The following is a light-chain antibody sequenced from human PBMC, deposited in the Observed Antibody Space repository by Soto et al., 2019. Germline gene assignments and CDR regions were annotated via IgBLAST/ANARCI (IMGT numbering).Light chain of an antibody. J-gene: IGLJ1*01. CDR2: DVT. CDR3: AAWDDSLNGDV. V-gene: IGLV2-11*01. Sequence: QSALTQPRSVSGSPGQSVTISCTGTSSDVGGYNYVSWYQQHPGKAPKLMIYDVTKRPSGVPDRFSGSKSGNTASLTISGLQAEDEADYYCAAWDDSLNGDVFGTGTQLTVL. CDR1: SSDVGGYNY.